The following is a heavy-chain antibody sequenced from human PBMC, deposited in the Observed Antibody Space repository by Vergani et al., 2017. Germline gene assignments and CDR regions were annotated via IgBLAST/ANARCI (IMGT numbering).Heavy chain of an antibody. CDR2: IYSGGST. J-gene: IGHJ4*02. V-gene: IGHV3-66*01. CDR3: ARDRYSSSSFGY. Sequence: EVQLVESGGGLVQPGGSLRLSCAASGFTVSSNYMSWVRQAPGKGLEWVSVIYSGGSTYYADSVKGRFTISRDNSKNTLYLQMNSLRAEDTAVYYCARDRYSSSSFGYWGQGTLVTVSS. CDR1: GFTVSSNY. D-gene: IGHD6-6*01.